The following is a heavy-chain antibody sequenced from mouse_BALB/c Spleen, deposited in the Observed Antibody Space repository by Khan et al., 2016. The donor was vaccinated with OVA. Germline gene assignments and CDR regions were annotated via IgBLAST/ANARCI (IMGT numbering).Heavy chain of an antibody. Sequence: IQLVQSGPEVVKPGASVKMSCKASGYTFTSYVMHWVRQKPGQGLEWIGYIYPFNDATKFNEKFNGKATLTSDKSSSTAYIELSSLTYEESVFYCCGAVGSYYVSLVYWGQGTLVTVSA. CDR1: GYTFTSYV. CDR2: IYPFNDAT. V-gene: IGHV1S136*01. J-gene: IGHJ3*01. D-gene: IGHD1-1*01. CDR3: GAVGSYYVSLVY.